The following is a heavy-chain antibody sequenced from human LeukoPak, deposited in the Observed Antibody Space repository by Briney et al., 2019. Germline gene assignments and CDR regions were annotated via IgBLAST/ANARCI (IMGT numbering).Heavy chain of an antibody. CDR1: GGSISSSSYY. Sequence: PSETLSLTCTVSGGSISSSSYYWGWIRQPPGKGLEWIGSIYYSGSTYYNPSLKSRVTISVDTSKNQFSLKLSSVTAADTAVYYCAGAMVWDHGDYWGQGTLVTVSS. D-gene: IGHD1-14*01. CDR2: IYYSGST. V-gene: IGHV4-39*07. CDR3: AGAMVWDHGDY. J-gene: IGHJ4*02.